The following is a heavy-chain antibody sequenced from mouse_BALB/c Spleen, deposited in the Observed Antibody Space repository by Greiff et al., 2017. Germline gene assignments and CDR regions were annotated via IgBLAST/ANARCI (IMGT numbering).Heavy chain of an antibody. Sequence: VQLQESGAELVRPGTSVKVSCKASGYAFTNYLIEWVKQRPGQGLEWIGVINPGSGGTNYNEKFKGKATLTADKSSSTAYMQLSSLTSDDSAVYFCAREGGLRRFAYWGQGTLVTVSA. J-gene: IGHJ3*01. V-gene: IGHV1-54*01. CDR3: AREGGLRRFAY. CDR2: INPGSGGT. D-gene: IGHD2-2*01. CDR1: GYAFTNYL.